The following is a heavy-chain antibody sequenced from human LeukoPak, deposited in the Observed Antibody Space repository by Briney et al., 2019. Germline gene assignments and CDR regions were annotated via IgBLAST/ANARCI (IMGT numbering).Heavy chain of an antibody. CDR3: AGTDIVATKDDY. V-gene: IGHV3-48*03. CDR1: GFTFSSYE. J-gene: IGHJ4*02. D-gene: IGHD5-12*01. CDR2: ISSSGSTI. Sequence: GGSQRLSCAASGFTFSSYEMNWVRQAPGKGLEWVSYISSSGSTIYYADSVKGRFTISRDNAKNSLYLQMNSLRAEDTAVYYCAGTDIVATKDDYWGQGTLVTVSS.